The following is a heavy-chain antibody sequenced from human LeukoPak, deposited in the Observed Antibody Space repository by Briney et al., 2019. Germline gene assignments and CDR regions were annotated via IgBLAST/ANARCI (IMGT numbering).Heavy chain of an antibody. J-gene: IGHJ4*02. CDR2: INPHSGGT. CDR1: GYTFTGYY. V-gene: IGHV1-2*02. D-gene: IGHD6-13*01. CDR3: ATYSSSWSTFDC. Sequence: ASVKVSCKASGYTFTGYYLHWVRQAPGQGLEWMGRINPHSGGTNYAEKFQGRVTMTRDTSITTAYMELSRLRYDDTAAYYCATYSSSWSTFDCWGQGTLVTVSS.